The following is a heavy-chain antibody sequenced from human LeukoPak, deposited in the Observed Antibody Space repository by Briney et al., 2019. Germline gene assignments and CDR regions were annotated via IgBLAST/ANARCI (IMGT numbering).Heavy chain of an antibody. J-gene: IGHJ4*02. V-gene: IGHV4-59*01. CDR1: GGSISSYY. Sequence: SETLSLTCTVSGGSISSYYWSWIRQPPGKGLEWIGYIYYSGSTSYNPSLKSRVTISVDTSKNQFSLKLSSVTAADTAVYYCAREGSDYWGQGTLVTVSS. CDR2: IYYSGST. CDR3: AREGSDY. D-gene: IGHD6-6*01.